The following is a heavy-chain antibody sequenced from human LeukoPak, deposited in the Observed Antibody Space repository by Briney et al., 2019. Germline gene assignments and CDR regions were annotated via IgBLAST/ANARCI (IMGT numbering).Heavy chain of an antibody. CDR2: ISSSSSYI. CDR3: ARSRRASAAGMTGHY. Sequence: PGGSLRLSCAASGFTFSSYSMNWVRQAPGKGLEWVSSISSSSSYIYYADSVKGRFTISRDNAKNSLYLQMNSLRAEDTAVYYCARSRRASAAGMTGHYWGQGTLVTVSS. D-gene: IGHD6-13*01. CDR1: GFTFSSYS. V-gene: IGHV3-21*01. J-gene: IGHJ4*02.